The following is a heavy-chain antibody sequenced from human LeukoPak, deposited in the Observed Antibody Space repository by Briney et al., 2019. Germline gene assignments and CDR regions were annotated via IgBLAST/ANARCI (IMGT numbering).Heavy chain of an antibody. Sequence: PGRSLRLSCTTSGFIFGGYVMNWVRQAPGKGLEWVGLIRSKAYGGTTDYAASVKGRFNISRDDSKSIAYLQMNSLKTEDTAVYYCTRIVSGGNSGDWGQGTLVTVSS. CDR2: IRSKAYGGTT. CDR3: TRIVSGGNSGD. J-gene: IGHJ4*02. D-gene: IGHD4-23*01. V-gene: IGHV3-49*04. CDR1: GFIFGGYV.